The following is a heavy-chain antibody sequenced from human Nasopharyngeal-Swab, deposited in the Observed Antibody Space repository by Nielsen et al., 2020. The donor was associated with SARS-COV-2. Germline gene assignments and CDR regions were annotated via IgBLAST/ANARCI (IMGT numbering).Heavy chain of an antibody. D-gene: IGHD6-25*01. CDR1: GFTFRDHA. Sequence: GGSLRLSCEASGFTFRDHAMTWVRQAPGKGLEWVSTISGSGNTHYADSVKGRFTISRDNSKNTVFLQMNNLRAEDTAIYSCASWAGSSRDYYGPLDYWGQGNLVTVSS. CDR3: ASWAGSSRDYYGPLDY. V-gene: IGHV3-23*01. J-gene: IGHJ4*02. CDR2: ISGSGNT.